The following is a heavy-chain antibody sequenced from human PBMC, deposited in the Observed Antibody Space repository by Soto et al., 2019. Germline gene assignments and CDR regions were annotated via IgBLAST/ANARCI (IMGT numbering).Heavy chain of an antibody. CDR3: AKVFTMVRGVITPGGVYFDY. Sequence: GGSLRLSCAASGFTFSSYAMSWVRQAPGKGLEWVSAISGSGGSTYYADSVKGRFTISRDNSKNTLYLQMNSLRAEDTAVYYCAKVFTMVRGVITPGGVYFDYWGQGTLVTVSS. D-gene: IGHD3-10*01. V-gene: IGHV3-23*01. CDR1: GFTFSSYA. J-gene: IGHJ4*02. CDR2: ISGSGGST.